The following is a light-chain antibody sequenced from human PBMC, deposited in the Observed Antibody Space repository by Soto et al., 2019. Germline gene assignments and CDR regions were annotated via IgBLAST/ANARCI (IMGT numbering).Light chain of an antibody. J-gene: IGKJ1*01. CDR1: HSVSSSY. Sequence: EIVLTQSPGTLSLSPGERATLSCRASHSVSSSYLAWYQQKPGQAPSLLIYGASNRATGIPDRFSGSGSRTDFTLTISRLEPEDFAVYYCQQYDSSPRTFGQGTKVEV. V-gene: IGKV3-20*01. CDR3: QQYDSSPRT. CDR2: GAS.